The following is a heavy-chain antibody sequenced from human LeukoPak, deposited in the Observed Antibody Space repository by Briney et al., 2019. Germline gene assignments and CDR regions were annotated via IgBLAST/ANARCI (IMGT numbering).Heavy chain of an antibody. CDR2: ISGSGTKT. V-gene: IGHV3-21*01. J-gene: IGHJ6*02. D-gene: IGHD2-15*01. CDR3: ARVGCSGGRCPGYGMDV. CDR1: GLTFTNYA. Sequence: GGSLRLSCAASGLTFTNYAMTWVRQAPGKGLECVSVISGSGTKTYYADSVKGRFTISRDNAKNSLYLQMNSLRVEDTAVYYCARVGCSGGRCPGYGMDVWGQGTTVTVSS.